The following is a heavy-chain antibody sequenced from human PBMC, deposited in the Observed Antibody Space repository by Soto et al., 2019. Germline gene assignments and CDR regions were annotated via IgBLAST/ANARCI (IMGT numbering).Heavy chain of an antibody. Sequence: PSETLSLTCAVYGESFSGYYWSWIRQPPGKGLEWIGEIHDSGSTNYNPSLKSRLIISVDTSRNQFSLKLSYVTAADTAVYYCARGVRRPRSWYSDYWGQGTLVTVSS. J-gene: IGHJ4*02. CDR3: ARGVRRPRSWYSDY. D-gene: IGHD6-13*01. CDR1: GESFSGYY. CDR2: IHDSGST. V-gene: IGHV4-34*01.